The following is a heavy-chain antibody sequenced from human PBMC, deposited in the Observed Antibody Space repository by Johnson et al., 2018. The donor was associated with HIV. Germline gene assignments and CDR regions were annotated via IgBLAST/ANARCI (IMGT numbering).Heavy chain of an antibody. CDR1: GFRFSDHY. V-gene: IGHV3-11*04. CDR3: ARDDLGNPFSSYDAFDI. D-gene: IGHD6-13*01. CDR2: MSSSGSTI. Sequence: QVQLVESGGGLVKPGGSLRLSCEASGFRFSDHYMSWIRQAPGKGLEWISYMSSSGSTIYHADSVKGRFTISRDNSKNTLYLQMNSLRAEDTAVYYCARDDLGNPFSSYDAFDIWGQGTMVTVSS. J-gene: IGHJ3*02.